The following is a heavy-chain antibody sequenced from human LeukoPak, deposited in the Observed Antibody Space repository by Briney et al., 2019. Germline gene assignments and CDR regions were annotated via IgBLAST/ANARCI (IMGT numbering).Heavy chain of an antibody. D-gene: IGHD6-6*01. CDR2: INPNSGGT. J-gene: IGHJ4*02. Sequence: GSSVKVSCKASGGTFSSYAISWVRQAPGQGLEWMGWINPNSGGTKYAQKFQGRVAMTRDTSISTAYMELSRLRSDDTAVYYCARTLAEYSSSSTYTYWGQGTLVTVSS. CDR3: ARTLAEYSSSSTYTY. CDR1: GGTFSSYA. V-gene: IGHV1-2*02.